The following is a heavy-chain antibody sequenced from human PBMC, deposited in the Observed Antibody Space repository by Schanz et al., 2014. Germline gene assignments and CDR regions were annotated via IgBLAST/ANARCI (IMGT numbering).Heavy chain of an antibody. CDR1: GFTFSSYS. CDR2: ISSSGSYI. CDR3: AKDSTHIDIVLVPTAVDY. Sequence: EVQLVESGGGLVKPGGSLRLSCAASGFTFSSYSMNWVRQAPGKGLEWVSSISSSGSYIHYADSVKGRFTISRDNSKNTLYLHMNTLRSEDTAVYYCAKDSTHIDIVLVPTAVDYWGQGTLVTVSS. V-gene: IGHV3-21*01. D-gene: IGHD2-2*01. J-gene: IGHJ4*02.